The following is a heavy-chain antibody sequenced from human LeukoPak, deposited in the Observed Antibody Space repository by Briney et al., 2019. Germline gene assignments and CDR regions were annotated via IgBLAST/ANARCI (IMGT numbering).Heavy chain of an antibody. V-gene: IGHV3-11*01. J-gene: IGHJ5*02. D-gene: IGHD3-22*01. CDR3: ARDRGYYYDGSGYYDLINWFDP. CDR2: ISSSGSTI. Sequence: PGGSLRLSCAASGFTFSDYYMSWIRQAPGKGLEWVSYISSSGSTIYYADSVKGRFTISRDNAKNSLYLQMNSLRAEDTAVYYCARDRGYYYDGSGYYDLINWFDPWGQGTLVTVSS. CDR1: GFTFSDYY.